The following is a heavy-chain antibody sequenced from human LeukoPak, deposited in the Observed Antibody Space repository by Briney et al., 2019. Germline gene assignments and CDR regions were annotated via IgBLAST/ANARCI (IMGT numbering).Heavy chain of an antibody. CDR2: IYPGDSDT. Sequence: GESLQISCKGSGYSFTSYWIGWVRQMPGKGLEWMGIIYPGDSDTRYSPSFQGQVTISADKSISTAYLQWSSLKASDTAMYYCARGYYDSSGYYSSYAFDIWGQGTMVTVSS. D-gene: IGHD3-22*01. CDR1: GYSFTSYW. J-gene: IGHJ3*02. V-gene: IGHV5-51*01. CDR3: ARGYYDSSGYYSSYAFDI.